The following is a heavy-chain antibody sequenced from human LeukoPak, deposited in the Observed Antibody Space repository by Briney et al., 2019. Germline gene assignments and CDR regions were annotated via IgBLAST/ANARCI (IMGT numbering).Heavy chain of an antibody. D-gene: IGHD5-12*01. CDR2: IKQDGSEK. J-gene: IGHJ4*02. CDR3: ASGGWLPTLFDY. V-gene: IGHV3-7*01. CDR1: GFTLSSYW. Sequence: PGGSLRLSCAAFGFTLSSYWMSWVRQAPGKGLEWVANIKQDGSEKYYVDSVKDRFTISRDNAKNSLYLQMNSLRAEDTAVYYCASGGWLPTLFDYWGQGTLVTVSS.